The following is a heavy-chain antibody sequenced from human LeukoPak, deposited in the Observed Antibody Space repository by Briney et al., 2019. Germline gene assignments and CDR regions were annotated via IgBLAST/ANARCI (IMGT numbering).Heavy chain of an antibody. D-gene: IGHD2-21*02. Sequence: SQTLSLTCTVSGGSISSGGYYWSWIRRHPGKGLEWIGYIYYSGSTYYNPSLKSRVTISVDKSKNQFSLKLSSVTAADTAVYYCARFPYCGGDCYSLTAYYYYGMDVWGQGTTVTVSS. CDR1: GGSISSGGYY. CDR2: IYYSGST. V-gene: IGHV4-31*03. J-gene: IGHJ6*02. CDR3: ARFPYCGGDCYSLTAYYYYGMDV.